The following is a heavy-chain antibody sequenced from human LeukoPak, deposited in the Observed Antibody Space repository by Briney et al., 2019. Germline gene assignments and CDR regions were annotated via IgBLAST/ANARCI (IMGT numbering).Heavy chain of an antibody. CDR1: GGSISSSGYY. V-gene: IGHV4-39*01. CDR2: IYHSGST. CDR3: ARHIDHLGGF. Sequence: PSETLSLTCTVSGGSISSSGYYWGWIRQPPGKGLEWIASIYHSGSTYYNSSLKSRVTISMDRSKNQVSLKLSAVTAADTAVYYCARHIDHLGGFWGQGTLVTVSS. J-gene: IGHJ4*02. D-gene: IGHD1-14*01.